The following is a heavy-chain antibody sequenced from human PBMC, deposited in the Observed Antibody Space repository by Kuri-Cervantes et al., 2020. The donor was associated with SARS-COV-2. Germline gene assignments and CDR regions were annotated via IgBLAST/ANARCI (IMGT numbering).Heavy chain of an antibody. CDR3: GKVSWLQLWRRYSDS. Sequence: SETLSLTCAVSGVSVSHGTYSWSWIRQPAGKGLEWIGHLDTSGSTTYNPSLRGRVTISLDPSNNQVSLSPTSTTAADTAVYYCGKVSWLQLWRRYSDSWGQGTLVTVSS. CDR1: GVSVSHGTYS. V-gene: IGHV4-61*09. CDR2: LDTSGST. J-gene: IGHJ4*02. D-gene: IGHD5-24*01.